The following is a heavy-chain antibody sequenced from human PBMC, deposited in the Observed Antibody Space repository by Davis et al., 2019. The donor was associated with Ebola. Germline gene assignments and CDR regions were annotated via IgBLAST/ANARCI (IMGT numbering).Heavy chain of an antibody. CDR2: ISSSSSTI. Sequence: GESLKISCAASGFTFSSNSMNWVRQAPGRGLEWVSYISSSSSTIYYADSVKGRFTISRDNAKNSLYLQMNSLRDEDTAVYYCAADDTQVITWGKGTTVTVSS. J-gene: IGHJ6*04. D-gene: IGHD2-21*01. V-gene: IGHV3-48*02. CDR3: AADDTQVIT. CDR1: GFTFSSNS.